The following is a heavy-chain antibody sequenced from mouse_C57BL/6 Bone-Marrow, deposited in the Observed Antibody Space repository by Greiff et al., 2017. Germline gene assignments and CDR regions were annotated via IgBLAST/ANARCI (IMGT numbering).Heavy chain of an antibody. Sequence: EVKLMESGGGLVKPGGSLKLSCAASGFTFSDYGMHWVRQAPEKGLEWVAYISSGSSTIYYADPVKGRFTISRDNAKNTLFLQMTSLRSEDTAMYYCARDGNFEGFAYWGQGTLVTVSA. V-gene: IGHV5-17*01. D-gene: IGHD2-1*01. CDR1: GFTFSDYG. CDR3: ARDGNFEGFAY. CDR2: ISSGSSTI. J-gene: IGHJ3*01.